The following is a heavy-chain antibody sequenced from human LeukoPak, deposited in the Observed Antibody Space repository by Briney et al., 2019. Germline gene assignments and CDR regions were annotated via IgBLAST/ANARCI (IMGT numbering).Heavy chain of an antibody. D-gene: IGHD5-12*01. CDR2: ISYDGSNK. CDR3: AKSMVATMMTFDY. V-gene: IGHV3-30*18. J-gene: IGHJ4*02. CDR1: GFNFSSYG. Sequence: GGSLRLSCAASGFNFSSYGIHWVRQAPGKGLEWVAVISYDGSNKYYADSVKGRFTISRDNSKNTLYLQMNSLRAEDTAVYYCAKSMVATMMTFDYWGQGTLVTVSS.